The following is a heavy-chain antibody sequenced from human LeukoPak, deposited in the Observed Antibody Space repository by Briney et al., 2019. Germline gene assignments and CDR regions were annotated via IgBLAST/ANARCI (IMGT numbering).Heavy chain of an antibody. CDR2: ISYDGSNK. Sequence: GGSLRLSCAASGFTFSSYGMHWVRQAPGKGLEWVAVISYDGSNKYYADSVKGRFTISRDNSKNTLYLQMNSLRAEDTAVYYCAKESIRAKTVIAAYFDYWGQGTLVTVSS. V-gene: IGHV3-30*18. D-gene: IGHD6-13*01. CDR3: AKESIRAKTVIAAYFDY. J-gene: IGHJ4*02. CDR1: GFTFSSYG.